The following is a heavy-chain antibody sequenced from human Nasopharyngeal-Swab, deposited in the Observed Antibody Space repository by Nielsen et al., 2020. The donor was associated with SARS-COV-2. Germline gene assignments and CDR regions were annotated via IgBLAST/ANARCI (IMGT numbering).Heavy chain of an antibody. D-gene: IGHD6-13*01. Sequence: GESLKISCAASGFTFDYYAMHWVRQAPGTGLEWVSLISGDGGSTYYADSVKGRFTISRDNSKNSLYLQMNSLRTEDTALYYCAKEQGYSSSWYRDYYYYYGMDVWGQGTTVTVSS. J-gene: IGHJ6*02. CDR1: GFTFDYYA. CDR2: ISGDGGST. CDR3: AKEQGYSSSWYRDYYYYYGMDV. V-gene: IGHV3-43*02.